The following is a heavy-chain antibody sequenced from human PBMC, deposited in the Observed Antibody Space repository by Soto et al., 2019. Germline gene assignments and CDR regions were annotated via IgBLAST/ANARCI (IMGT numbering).Heavy chain of an antibody. CDR1: GFTFSAYS. CDR2: ITASSDTI. Sequence: VGSLRLSCAASGFTFSAYSMNWARQAPGKGLEWISYITASSDTIFYADSVKGRFTISRDNAKNSLYLQMHSLRDEDTAVYYCARDNGMAGSFDPWGQGTLVTVSS. J-gene: IGHJ5*02. D-gene: IGHD2-8*01. V-gene: IGHV3-48*02. CDR3: ARDNGMAGSFDP.